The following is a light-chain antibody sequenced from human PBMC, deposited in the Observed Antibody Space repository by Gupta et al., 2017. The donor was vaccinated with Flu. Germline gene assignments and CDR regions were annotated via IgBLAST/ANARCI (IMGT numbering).Light chain of an antibody. J-gene: IGKJ1*01. Sequence: DVVVTQSPLSLAVTLGQPASISCRSSQSLLYSYGNTYLSWFHQRPGQSPRRLISKVSERDSGVPDRFSGSGSGTDFTLNISRVEAEDVGTYYCMQSTHWPRAFGQGTKVEI. CDR2: KVS. CDR1: QSLLYSYGNTY. V-gene: IGKV2-30*01. CDR3: MQSTHWPRA.